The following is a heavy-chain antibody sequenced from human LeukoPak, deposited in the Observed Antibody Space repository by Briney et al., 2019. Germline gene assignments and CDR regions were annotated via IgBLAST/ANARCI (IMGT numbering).Heavy chain of an antibody. CDR3: ARAGELRYMDV. CDR2: IKGIGPTT. J-gene: IGHJ6*03. D-gene: IGHD3-16*01. Sequence: GGSLRLSCAASGFTFSGYYMSWIRQAPGKGLEWVSTIKGIGPTTYYADSLKGRFTISRDNAKNSLFLQMSSLRADDTAIYYCARAGELRYMDVWGKGTAVTVSS. V-gene: IGHV3-11*04. CDR1: GFTFSGYY.